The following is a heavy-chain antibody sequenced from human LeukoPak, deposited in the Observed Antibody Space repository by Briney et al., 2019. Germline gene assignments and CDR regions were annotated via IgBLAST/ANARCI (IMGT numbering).Heavy chain of an antibody. CDR1: GFTFSSYA. CDR3: AKRPYCSGAVCYHIDY. J-gene: IGHJ4*02. V-gene: IGHV3-23*01. Sequence: GGSLRLSCAASGFTFSSYAMSWVRQAPGKGMEWVSTISGSGSSTYYADSVKGRFTISRDNSKNTVYLQMNSPRAEDTAVYYCAKRPYCSGAVCYHIDYWGQGTLVTVSS. CDR2: ISGSGSST. D-gene: IGHD2-15*01.